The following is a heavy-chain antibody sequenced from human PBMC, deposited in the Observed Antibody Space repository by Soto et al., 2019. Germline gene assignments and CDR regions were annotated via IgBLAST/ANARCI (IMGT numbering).Heavy chain of an antibody. CDR2: INGRSNYK. V-gene: IGHV3-21*02. Sequence: EVQLVESGGGLVAPGGSLGFPCGASGSTLTAYTMNWVRQAPGTGLEWVSSINGRSNYKYYSDSVKGRFTISRDNTQNSLFLQMSRLGPEDTATYYCVREDGVVGVSSAFDSWGQGTLVTVSS. J-gene: IGHJ4*02. CDR1: GSTLTAYT. CDR3: VREDGVVGVSSAFDS. D-gene: IGHD1-26*01.